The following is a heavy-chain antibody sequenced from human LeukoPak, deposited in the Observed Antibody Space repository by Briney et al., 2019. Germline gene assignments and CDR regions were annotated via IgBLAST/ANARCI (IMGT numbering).Heavy chain of an antibody. J-gene: IGHJ4*02. CDR3: ARDHLSGAPDYFDS. CDR2: TSSDGTIK. D-gene: IGHD1-14*01. V-gene: IGHV3-30*04. CDR1: GFNFVTYD. Sequence: PGGSLRLSCAASGFNFVTYDFHWVRQAPGKGLEWVAVTSSDGTIKIYRDSVKGRFTISRDNFKNTLYLEMNSLRVDDTAVYFCARDHLSGAPDYFDSWGQGTLVTVSS.